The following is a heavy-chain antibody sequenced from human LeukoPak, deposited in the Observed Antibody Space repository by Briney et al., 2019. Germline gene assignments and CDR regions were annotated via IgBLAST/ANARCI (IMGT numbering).Heavy chain of an antibody. D-gene: IGHD1-26*01. V-gene: IGHV4-39*07. CDR2: IYYSGST. J-gene: IGHJ4*02. CDR3: ARGTGAPIDFDY. Sequence: SETLSLTWTVSGGSISSSSYYWGWIRQPPGKGLEWIGGIYYSGSTYYNPSLKSRVTISVDTSKNHFSLNLNSVTAADTAVYYCARGTGAPIDFDYWGQGTLVTVSS. CDR1: GGSISSSSYY.